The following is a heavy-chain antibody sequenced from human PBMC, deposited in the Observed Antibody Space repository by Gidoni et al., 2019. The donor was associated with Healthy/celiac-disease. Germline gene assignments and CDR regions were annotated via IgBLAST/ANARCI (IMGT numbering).Heavy chain of an antibody. Sequence: QVQLVQSGAEVKKPGASVKVSCKASGYTFTSYGISWVRQAPGQGLEWMGWISAYNGNTNYAQKLQGRVTMTTDTSTSTAYMELRSLRSDATAVYYCARLHQHYGDLIPRFQHWGQGTLVTVSS. J-gene: IGHJ1*01. D-gene: IGHD4-17*01. CDR1: GYTFTSYG. CDR2: ISAYNGNT. CDR3: ARLHQHYGDLIPRFQH. V-gene: IGHV1-18*01.